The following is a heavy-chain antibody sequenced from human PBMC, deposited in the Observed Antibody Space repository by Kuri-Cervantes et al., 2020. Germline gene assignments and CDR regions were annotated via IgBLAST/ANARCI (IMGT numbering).Heavy chain of an antibody. CDR2: INHSGST. CDR3: ARDVKYYYGSGSIQCWFDP. V-gene: IGHV4-4*02. CDR1: GGSITTSSW. J-gene: IGHJ5*02. Sequence: SETLSLTCAVSGGSITTSSWWSWVRQPPGKGPEWIGEINHSGSTYYNPSLRSRVTISVDTSKNQFSLKLSSVTAADTAVYYCARDVKYYYGSGSIQCWFDPWGQGTLVTVSS. D-gene: IGHD3-10*01.